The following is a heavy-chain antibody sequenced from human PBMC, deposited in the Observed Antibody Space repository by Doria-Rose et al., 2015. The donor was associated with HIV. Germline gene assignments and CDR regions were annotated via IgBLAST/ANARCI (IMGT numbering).Heavy chain of an antibody. CDR2: IYSDDER. CDR3: ARIKSSRWYHKYYFDF. Sequence: QITLKESGPVLVKPTETLTLTCTVSGVSLSSPGMGVSWIRQPPGKALEWLANIYSDDERSYKTSLKSRLTISRGTSKSQVVLTMIDMDPVDTATYYCARIKSSRWYHKYYFDFWGQGTRVIVSA. V-gene: IGHV2-26*01. D-gene: IGHD6-13*01. CDR1: GVSLSSPGMG. J-gene: IGHJ4*02.